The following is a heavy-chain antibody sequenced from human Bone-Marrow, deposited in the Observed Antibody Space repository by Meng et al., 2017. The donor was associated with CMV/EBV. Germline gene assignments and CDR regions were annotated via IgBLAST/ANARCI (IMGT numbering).Heavy chain of an antibody. CDR2: IIPIFGTA. Sequence: SVKVSCKASGGIFSSYAISWVRQAPGQGLEWMGGIIPIFGTANYAQKFQGRVTITTDESTSTAYMELSSLRSEDTAVYYCASPRVLARLSTKRYYYYGMDVWGQGTTVTVSS. CDR3: ASPRVLARLSTKRYYYYGMDV. D-gene: IGHD5-12*01. CDR1: GGIFSSYA. V-gene: IGHV1-69*05. J-gene: IGHJ6*02.